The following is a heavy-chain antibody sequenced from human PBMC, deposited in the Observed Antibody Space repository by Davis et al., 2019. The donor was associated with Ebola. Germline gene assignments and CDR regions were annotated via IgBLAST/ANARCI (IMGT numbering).Heavy chain of an antibody. CDR2: IYPGDSDT. D-gene: IGHD2-15*01. CDR3: ARQRCSGGSCYPDAFDI. J-gene: IGHJ3*02. V-gene: IGHV5-51*01. Sequence: PGGSLRLSCKSSGFTFTSYWIGWVRQLPGKGLEWMGIIYPGDSDTRYSPSFQGQVTISADKSISTAYLQWSSLKASDTAMYYCARQRCSGGSCYPDAFDIWGQGTMVTVSS. CDR1: GFTFTSYW.